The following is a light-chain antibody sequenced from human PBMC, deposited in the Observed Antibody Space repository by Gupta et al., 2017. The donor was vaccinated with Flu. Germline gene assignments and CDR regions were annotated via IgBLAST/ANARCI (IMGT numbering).Light chain of an antibody. CDR2: VGS. V-gene: IGKV3-20*01. CDR1: QSIRSSY. CDR3: MQAGHSRRT. Sequence: ATLSERVLQSIRSSYLDWYQQNPGQAPRLLIYVGSSRAPGIPDRFSGSGSGTDFTLKISRLEAEDFGMYYCMQAGHSRRTFGQGTKVEIK. J-gene: IGKJ1*01.